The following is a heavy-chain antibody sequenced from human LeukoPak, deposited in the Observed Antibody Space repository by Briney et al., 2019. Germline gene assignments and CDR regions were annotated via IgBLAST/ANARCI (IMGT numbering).Heavy chain of an antibody. D-gene: IGHD2-2*01. V-gene: IGHV4-61*02. CDR1: GGSISSGSYY. J-gene: IGHJ6*03. CDR2: IYTSGST. Sequence: SETLSLTCTVSGGSISSGSYYWSWIRQPAGKGLEWIGRIYTSGSTNYNPSLKSRVTISVDTSKNQFSLKLSSVTAADTAVYYCARDAQIVVVPAGLYYYYYMDVWGKGTTVTVSS. CDR3: ARDAQIVVVPAGLYYYYYMDV.